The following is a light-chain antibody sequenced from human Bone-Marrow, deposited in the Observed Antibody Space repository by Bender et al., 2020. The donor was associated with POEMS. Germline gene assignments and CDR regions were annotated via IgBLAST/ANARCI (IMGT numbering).Light chain of an antibody. CDR1: GSDVGSSNL. V-gene: IGLV2-14*02. J-gene: IGLJ2*01. Sequence: QSALTQPASVSGSPGQSITISCTGSGSDVGSSNLVSWYQQHPDKAPKLMIYEGSKRPSGVSNRFSGSKSGNTASLTISGLQTEDEADYYCSCYTTSTTLLFGGGTRLTVL. CDR3: SCYTTSTTLL. CDR2: EGS.